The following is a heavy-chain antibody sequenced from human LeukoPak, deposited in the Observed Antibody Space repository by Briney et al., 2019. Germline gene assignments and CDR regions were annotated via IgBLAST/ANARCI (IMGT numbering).Heavy chain of an antibody. D-gene: IGHD2-2*01. CDR3: ARGPIIDIVVIPAAADYYHMDV. Sequence: ASVKVSCKASGYTFINYYMHWVRQAPGQGLEWMGIINCRGGNTNNAQKFQGRVTMTRDTSTSTVYMELSSLRSEDTAVYYCARGPIIDIVVIPAAADYYHMDVWGKGTTVTVSS. V-gene: IGHV1-46*01. CDR1: GYTFINYY. CDR2: INCRGGNT. J-gene: IGHJ6*03.